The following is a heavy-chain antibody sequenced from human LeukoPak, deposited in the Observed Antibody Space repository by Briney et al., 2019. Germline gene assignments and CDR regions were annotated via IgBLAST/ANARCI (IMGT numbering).Heavy chain of an antibody. V-gene: IGHV3-49*04. J-gene: IGHJ4*02. CDR2: IRSKAYGGTT. D-gene: IGHD6-19*01. Sequence: PGGSLRLSCAASGFTFGDYAMAWVRQAPGKGLEWVGSIRSKAYGGTTQYAASVKGRFTISRDDSTSIAYVQMNSLKGEDTAVYHCARVEPLPSSGIEVAADYWGQGTLVTVSS. CDR3: ARVEPLPSSGIEVAADY. CDR1: GFTFGDYA.